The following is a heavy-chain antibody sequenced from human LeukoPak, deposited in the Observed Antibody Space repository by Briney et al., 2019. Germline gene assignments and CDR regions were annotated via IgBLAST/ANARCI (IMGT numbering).Heavy chain of an antibody. CDR1: GFTFSSYA. V-gene: IGHV3-23*01. J-gene: IGHJ6*03. CDR3: AKHQEDYSNYAYPYYYYMDV. D-gene: IGHD4-11*01. CDR2: ISGSGGST. Sequence: PGGSLRLSCAASGFTFSSYAMSWVRQAPGKGLEWVSAISGSGGSTYYADSVKGRFTISRDNSKNTLYLQMNSLRAEDTAVYYCAKHQEDYSNYAYPYYYYMDVWGKGTTVTVSS.